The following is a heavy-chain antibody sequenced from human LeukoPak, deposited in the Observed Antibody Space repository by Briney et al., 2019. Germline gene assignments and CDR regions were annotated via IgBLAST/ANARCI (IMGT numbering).Heavy chain of an antibody. CDR1: GFTFSSYS. D-gene: IGHD1-14*01. Sequence: PGGSLRLSCAASGFTFSSYSMNWVRQAPGKGLEWVSSISSSGSYIYYADSVKGRFTISRDNSKNTLYLQMNSLRAEDTAVYYCAKDKEPFHDDAFDIWGQGTMVTVSS. V-gene: IGHV3-21*04. CDR2: ISSSGSYI. CDR3: AKDKEPFHDDAFDI. J-gene: IGHJ3*02.